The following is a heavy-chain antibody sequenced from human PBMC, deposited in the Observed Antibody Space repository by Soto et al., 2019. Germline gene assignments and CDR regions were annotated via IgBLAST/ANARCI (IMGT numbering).Heavy chain of an antibody. CDR3: ARCPTFYEDRSGYCRLGLDE. CDR1: GGCGNSGSYY. J-gene: IGHJ4*02. V-gene: IGHV4-61*01. Sequence: WGPPALTCTLSGGCGNSGSYYWSWIRQPPGKGLEWIGYIYYSGSTNYNPSLKSRVTISVDTSKNRFSLKLSSVTAADTAVYYGARCPTFYEDRSGYCRLGLDEWGQGPLGNVS. CDR2: IYYSGST. D-gene: IGHD3-22*01.